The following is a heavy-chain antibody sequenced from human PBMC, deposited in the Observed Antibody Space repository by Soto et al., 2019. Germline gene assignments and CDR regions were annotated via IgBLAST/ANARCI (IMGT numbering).Heavy chain of an antibody. D-gene: IGHD5-18*01. CDR1: GGTFSSYA. V-gene: IGHV1-69*13. Sequence: SVKVSCKASGGTFSSYAISWVRQAPGQGLEWMGGIIPIFGTANYAQKFQGRVTITADESTSTAYMELSSLRSEDTAVYYCATTTLGYSYGLGYYYGMDVWGQGTTVTVSS. J-gene: IGHJ6*02. CDR2: IIPIFGTA. CDR3: ATTTLGYSYGLGYYYGMDV.